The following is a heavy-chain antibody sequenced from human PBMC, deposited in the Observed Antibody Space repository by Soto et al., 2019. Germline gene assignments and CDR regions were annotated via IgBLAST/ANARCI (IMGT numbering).Heavy chain of an antibody. D-gene: IGHD3-9*01. CDR3: ARGLRYFDWSQSGYYGMEV. CDR1: GFSFEDSA. Sequence: SCAASGFSFEDSAMHWVRQAPGKGLEWVSGIAWNSDIIGYADSVKGRFTISRDNGKNSLYLQMNSLRPEDTAVYYCARGLRYFDWSQSGYYGMEVWGRGTT. J-gene: IGHJ6*02. V-gene: IGHV3-9*01. CDR2: IAWNSDII.